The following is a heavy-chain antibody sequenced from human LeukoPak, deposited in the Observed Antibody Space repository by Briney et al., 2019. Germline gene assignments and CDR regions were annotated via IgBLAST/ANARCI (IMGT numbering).Heavy chain of an antibody. V-gene: IGHV1-18*01. Sequence: GASVKVSCKASGYTFTSYGISWVRQAPGQGLEWMGWISAYNGNTNYAQKFQGRVTMTTDTSTNTAYMELRSLRFDDTAVYYCAANPYSSGWYWVYWGQGTLVTVSS. CDR2: ISAYNGNT. CDR1: GYTFTSYG. D-gene: IGHD6-19*01. J-gene: IGHJ4*02. CDR3: AANPYSSGWYWVY.